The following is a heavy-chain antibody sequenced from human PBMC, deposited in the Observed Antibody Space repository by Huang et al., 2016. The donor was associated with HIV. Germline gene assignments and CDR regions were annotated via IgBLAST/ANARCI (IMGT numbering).Heavy chain of an antibody. D-gene: IGHD3-10*01. CDR2: INHLGSP. Sequence: QVHLQQWGAGLLKSAETLSLTCAVYGGSLSGYYWSWLRQTPGKGLEWIGEINHLGSPNYNPSRKSRVSISMDGSKKQLSLKLRSISDADTAVYFCARDATKNPRGWFDPWGQGTLVTVSS. CDR3: ARDATKNPRGWFDP. CDR1: GGSLSGYY. V-gene: IGHV4-34*02. J-gene: IGHJ5*02.